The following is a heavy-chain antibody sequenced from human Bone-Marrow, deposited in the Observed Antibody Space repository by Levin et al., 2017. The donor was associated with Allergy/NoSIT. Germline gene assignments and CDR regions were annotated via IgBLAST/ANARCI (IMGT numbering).Heavy chain of an antibody. Sequence: PGGSLRLSCAASGFTFSNAWMSWVRQAPGKGLEWVGRIKSNTDGGTTDYAAPVKGRFTISRDDSKDTLYLHMNSLETEDTALYYCTTAHTVSRDHWGQGTLVTVSS. CDR3: TTAHTVSRDH. D-gene: IGHD2-2*02. CDR1: GFTFSNAW. V-gene: IGHV3-15*01. CDR2: IKSNTDGGTT. J-gene: IGHJ4*02.